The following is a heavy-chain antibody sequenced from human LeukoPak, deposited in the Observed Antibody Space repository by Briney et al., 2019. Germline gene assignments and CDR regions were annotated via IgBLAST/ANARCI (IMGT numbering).Heavy chain of an antibody. V-gene: IGHV3-48*03. Sequence: PGGALRLSCAASGFPFSSFEMNWVREAPGKGREWVSYISDSGDTTYYADSVKGRFTISRDNSKKTVFLQMNSLRGEDTAVYYCAKDRSSGPHYYYGMDVWGRGTTVIVSS. CDR2: ISDSGDTT. J-gene: IGHJ6*02. CDR3: AKDRSSGPHYYYGMDV. D-gene: IGHD3-22*01. CDR1: GFPFSSFE.